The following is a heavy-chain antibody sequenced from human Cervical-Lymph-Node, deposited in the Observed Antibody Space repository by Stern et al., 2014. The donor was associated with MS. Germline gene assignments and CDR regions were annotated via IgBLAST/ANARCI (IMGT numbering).Heavy chain of an antibody. V-gene: IGHV1-69*01. CDR1: GGTFSSYA. CDR2: IIPIFGTA. D-gene: IGHD1-26*01. J-gene: IGHJ6*02. Sequence: MQLLESGAEVKKPGSSVKASCKASGGTFSSYAISWVRQAPGQGLEGMGGIIPIFGTANYAQKFQGRVTITADESTSTAYMELSSLRSEDTAVYYCARGELKEGLVRGMDVWGQGTTVTVSS. CDR3: ARGELKEGLVRGMDV.